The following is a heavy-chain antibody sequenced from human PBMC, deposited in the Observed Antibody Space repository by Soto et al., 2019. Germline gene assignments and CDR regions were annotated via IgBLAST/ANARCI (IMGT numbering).Heavy chain of an antibody. J-gene: IGHJ4*02. V-gene: IGHV4-34*01. CDR2: INHSGST. Sequence: PSETLSLTCAVYGGSISGYYWSWIRQPPGKGLEWIGEINHSGSTNYNPSLKSRVTISVDTSKNQFSLKLSSVTAADTAVYYCARGVIAAAGTKGALDYWGQGTLVTVSS. CDR3: ARGVIAAAGTKGALDY. D-gene: IGHD6-13*01. CDR1: GGSISGYY.